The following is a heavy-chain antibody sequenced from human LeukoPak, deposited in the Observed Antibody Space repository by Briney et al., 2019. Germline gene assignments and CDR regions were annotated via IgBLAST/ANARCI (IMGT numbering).Heavy chain of an antibody. CDR2: IWYDGSNK. V-gene: IGHV3-33*01. CDR1: GFTFSSYG. Sequence: GRSLRLSCAASGFTFSSYGMHWVRQAPGKGLEWVAVIWYDGSNKYYADSVKGRFTISRDNSKNTLYLQMNSLRAEDTAVYYCARDSGSRVGGGMDVWGQGTTVTASS. D-gene: IGHD1-26*01. J-gene: IGHJ6*02. CDR3: ARDSGSRVGGGMDV.